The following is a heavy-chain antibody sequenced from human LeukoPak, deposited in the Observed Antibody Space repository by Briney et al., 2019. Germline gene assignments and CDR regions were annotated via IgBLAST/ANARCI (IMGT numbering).Heavy chain of an antibody. V-gene: IGHV4-39*07. CDR3: ARDWNDQSDAFDI. J-gene: IGHJ3*02. CDR1: GGSISSSSYY. Sequence: PSETLSLTCTVSGGSISSSSYYWGWIRQPPGKGLEWIGNIYYSGSTYYNPSLESRVTISVDTSKNQFSLKLSSVTAADTAVYYCARDWNDQSDAFDIWGQGTMATVSS. CDR2: IYYSGST. D-gene: IGHD1-1*01.